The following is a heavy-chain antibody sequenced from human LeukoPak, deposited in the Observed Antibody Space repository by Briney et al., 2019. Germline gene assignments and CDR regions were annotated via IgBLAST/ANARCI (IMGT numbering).Heavy chain of an antibody. CDR3: ARDLFPSTTAYFDY. V-gene: IGHV3-48*03. J-gene: IGHJ4*02. D-gene: IGHD4-11*01. CDR1: GFTFSSYE. CDR2: ISRSGSTI. Sequence: GGSLRLSCAASGFTFSSYEMNWVRQAPGKGLEWVSYISRSGSTIYYSDSVKGRFTISRDDAKNSLYLQMNSLRAEDTAVYYCARDLFPSTTAYFDYWGQGTLVTVSS.